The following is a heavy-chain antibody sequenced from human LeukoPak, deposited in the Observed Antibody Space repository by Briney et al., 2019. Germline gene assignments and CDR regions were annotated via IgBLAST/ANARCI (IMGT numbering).Heavy chain of an antibody. Sequence: GGSLRLSCAASGFTFSNAWMIWVRQAPGKGLEWVGRIKSKTDGGTTDYAAPVKGRFTISRDDSKNTLYLQMNSLKTEDTAVYYCTTDQQGYYDYVWGSYTAFDIWGQGTMVTVSS. J-gene: IGHJ3*02. CDR2: IKSKTDGGTT. D-gene: IGHD3-16*01. CDR1: GFTFSNAW. CDR3: TTDQQGYYDYVWGSYTAFDI. V-gene: IGHV3-15*01.